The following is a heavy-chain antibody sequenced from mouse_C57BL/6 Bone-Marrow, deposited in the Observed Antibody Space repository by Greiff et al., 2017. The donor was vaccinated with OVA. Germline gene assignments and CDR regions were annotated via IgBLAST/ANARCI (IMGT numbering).Heavy chain of an antibody. CDR2: ISNGGGST. D-gene: IGHD2-14*01. J-gene: IGHJ2*01. CDR1: GFTFSDYY. Sequence: DVKLVESGGGLVQPGGSLKLSCAASGFTFSDYYMYWVRQTPEKRLEWVAYISNGGGSTYYPDTVKGRFTISRDNAKNTLYLQMSRLKSEDTAMYYCARRGYSAYFDYWGQGTTLTVSS. V-gene: IGHV5-12*01. CDR3: ARRGYSAYFDY.